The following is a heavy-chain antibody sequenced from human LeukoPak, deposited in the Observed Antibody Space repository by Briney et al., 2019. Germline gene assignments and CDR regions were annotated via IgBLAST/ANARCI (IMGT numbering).Heavy chain of an antibody. CDR2: IYYSGNT. Sequence: SETLSLTCTVSGGSISSSSYYWGWIRQHPGTGLEWIGSIYYSGNTYYNPSLKSRVTISVDTSKNQFSLKLSSVTAADTAVYYCARPRQGDYYFDYWGQGTLVTVSS. D-gene: IGHD2-21*02. CDR3: ARPRQGDYYFDY. V-gene: IGHV4-39*01. J-gene: IGHJ4*02. CDR1: GGSISSSSYY.